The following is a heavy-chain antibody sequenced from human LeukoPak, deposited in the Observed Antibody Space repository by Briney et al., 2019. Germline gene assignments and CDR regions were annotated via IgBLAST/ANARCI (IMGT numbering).Heavy chain of an antibody. CDR3: ARVRDGYNSGAFDI. CDR1: GFTFSSYS. D-gene: IGHD5-24*01. J-gene: IGHJ3*02. CDR2: ISSSSSYI. V-gene: IGHV3-21*01. Sequence: NPGGSLRLSCAASGFTFSSYSMNWVRQAPGKGLEWVSSISSSSSYIYYADSVKGRFTISRDNAKNSLYLQMNSQRAEDTAVYYCARVRDGYNSGAFDIWGQGTMVTVSS.